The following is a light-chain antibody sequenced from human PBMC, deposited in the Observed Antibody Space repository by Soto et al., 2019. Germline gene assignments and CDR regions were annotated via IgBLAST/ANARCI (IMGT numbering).Light chain of an antibody. CDR1: PSVSSY. CDR3: QQYTDWPLT. CDR2: GAS. V-gene: IGKV3-15*01. Sequence: EIVMPKSLATVSVSPGASDTLSGRASPSVSSYLAWYQQKPGQSPRLLIYGASTRATGVPARFSGSGFGTEFTLTVSSLQSEDFAVYYCQQYTDWPLTVGTRTKVAIK. J-gene: IGKJ3*01.